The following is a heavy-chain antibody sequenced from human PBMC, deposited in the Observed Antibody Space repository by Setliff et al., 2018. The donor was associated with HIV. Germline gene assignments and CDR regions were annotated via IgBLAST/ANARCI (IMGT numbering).Heavy chain of an antibody. Sequence: SETLSLTCAVYGGSFSGYYWSWIRQPPGKGLEWIGEINHSGSTFYSPSLTSRVTISVDTSKNQFSLKLSSVTAADTAIYYCARGSPSSSWYGEYAYWGQGTLVTVS. CDR1: GGSFSGYY. D-gene: IGHD6-13*01. CDR2: INHSGST. V-gene: IGHV4-34*01. CDR3: ARGSPSSSWYGEYAY. J-gene: IGHJ4*02.